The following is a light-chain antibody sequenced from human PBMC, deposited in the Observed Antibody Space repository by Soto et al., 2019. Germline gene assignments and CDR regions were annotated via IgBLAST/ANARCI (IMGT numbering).Light chain of an antibody. CDR2: GAS. V-gene: IGKV3-15*01. CDR3: QQYNNWPPMYT. J-gene: IGKJ2*01. CDR1: LSVSSN. Sequence: EIVMTQSPATLSVSPGERDTLSCRASLSVSSNLAWYQHKAGQAPRLLINGASTRATGIPARFSGSGSGTEFTLTISSLQSEDFAVDYCQQYNNWPPMYTFGQGTKLEIK.